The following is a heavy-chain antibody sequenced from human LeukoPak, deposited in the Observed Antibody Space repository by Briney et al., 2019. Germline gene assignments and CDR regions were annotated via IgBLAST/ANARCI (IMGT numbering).Heavy chain of an antibody. J-gene: IGHJ5*02. CDR2: ISGIGGST. Sequence: PGGSVTLSCAASGFTLRRYAMSGVRQATGKGVEWVSAISGIGGSTYYADSVKGRFTISRNNTKNTLYLQMNSLRAEDTAVYYCAKWAPTGYNWFDPWGQGTLVTVSS. V-gene: IGHV3-23*01. CDR1: GFTLRRYA. CDR3: AKWAPTGYNWFDP. D-gene: IGHD3-10*01.